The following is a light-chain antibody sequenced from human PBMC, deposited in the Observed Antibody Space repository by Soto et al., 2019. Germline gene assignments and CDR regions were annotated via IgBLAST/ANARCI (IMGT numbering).Light chain of an antibody. J-gene: IGLJ2*01. CDR1: SSDVGGYNY. V-gene: IGLV2-11*01. CDR2: EVT. Sequence: QSALTQPRSVSGSPGQSVTISCTGTSSDVGGYNYVSWYQQHPGKSPKLMIYEVTKRPSGVPDRCSGSTSGNTASLTISGLKAEDGAEYYFCSYAGSDTDVFGVGTKLTVL. CDR3: CSYAGSDTDV.